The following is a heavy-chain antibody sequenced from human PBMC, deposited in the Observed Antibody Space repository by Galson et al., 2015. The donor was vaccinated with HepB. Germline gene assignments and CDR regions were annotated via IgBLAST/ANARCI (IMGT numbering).Heavy chain of an antibody. D-gene: IGHD1-26*01. CDR1: GITFSSYW. Sequence: SLRLSCAASGITFSSYWMSWVRQAPGKGLEWVANIKEDGSEKYFGDSVKGRFTISRDNAKKSVYLQMNSLRAEDTAVYYCARDRFSGTSFFDHWGQGTLVTVSS. V-gene: IGHV3-7*03. J-gene: IGHJ4*02. CDR2: IKEDGSEK. CDR3: ARDRFSGTSFFDH.